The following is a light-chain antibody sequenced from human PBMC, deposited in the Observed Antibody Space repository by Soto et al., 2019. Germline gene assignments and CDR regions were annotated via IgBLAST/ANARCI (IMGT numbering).Light chain of an antibody. CDR2: DAS. V-gene: IGKV3-11*01. J-gene: IGKJ5*01. Sequence: EIVLTQSPATLSLSPGERAALSCRASQSVGSHLARYQQKPGQAPRLLIYDASNRATGIPARFSGSGSGTDFTLTISSLEPEDFAVYNCQHRTNWPPVTFGQGTRLEIK. CDR1: QSVGSH. CDR3: QHRTNWPPVT.